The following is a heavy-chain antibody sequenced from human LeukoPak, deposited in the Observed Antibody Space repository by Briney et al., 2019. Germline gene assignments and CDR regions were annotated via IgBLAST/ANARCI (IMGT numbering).Heavy chain of an antibody. CDR3: ARAEEDRSGSFCGGY. D-gene: IGHD3-10*01. CDR1: ETFSSHA. Sequence: SVKVSCRASETFSSHAITWVRQAPGQGLEWMGRIIPIVDLVNSAQKFQGRVTFTADKSTTTAYMELSSLRSEDTAVFYCARAEEDRSGSFCGGYWGQGTLITVSS. CDR2: IIPIVDLV. V-gene: IGHV1-69*04. J-gene: IGHJ4*02.